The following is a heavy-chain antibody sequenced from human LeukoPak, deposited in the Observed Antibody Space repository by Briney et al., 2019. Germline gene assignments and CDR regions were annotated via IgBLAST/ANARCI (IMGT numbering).Heavy chain of an antibody. CDR3: ARGVYDILTGYSPAFDY. CDR2: IYHSGST. V-gene: IGHV4-30-2*01. Sequence: SQTLSLTCAVSGGSISSGGYSWSWIRQPPGKGLEWIGYIYHSGSTYYNPSLKSRVTIPVDRSKNQFSLKLSPVTAADTAVYYCARGVYDILTGYSPAFDYWGQGTLVTVSS. D-gene: IGHD3-9*01. J-gene: IGHJ4*02. CDR1: GGSISSGGYS.